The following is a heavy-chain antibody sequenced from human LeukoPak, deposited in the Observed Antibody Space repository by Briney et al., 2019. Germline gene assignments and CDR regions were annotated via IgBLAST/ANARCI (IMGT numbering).Heavy chain of an antibody. Sequence: SETLSLTCPVSGGSISSYYWSWIRQPAGKGLEWIGRIYTSGSTNYNPSLKSRVTMSADTSKNQFSLKLSSVTAADTAVYYCARSSSYFSYYYMDVWGKGTTVTVSS. V-gene: IGHV4-4*07. D-gene: IGHD6-13*01. CDR2: IYTSGST. CDR1: GGSISSYY. CDR3: ARSSSYFSYYYMDV. J-gene: IGHJ6*03.